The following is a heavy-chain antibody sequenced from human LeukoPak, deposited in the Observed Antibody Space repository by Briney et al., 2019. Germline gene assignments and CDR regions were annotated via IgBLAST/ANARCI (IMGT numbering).Heavy chain of an antibody. D-gene: IGHD3-10*01. V-gene: IGHV1-18*01. CDR2: ISAYNGNT. CDR1: GYTFTSYG. Sequence: ASVKVSCKASGYTFTSYGISWVRQAPGQGLEWMGWISAYNGNTNYAQKLQGRVTMTTDTSTSTAYMELRSLRSDDTAVYYCARDSRGSGSYYGWSDPWGQGTLVTVSS. J-gene: IGHJ5*02. CDR3: ARDSRGSGSYYGWSDP.